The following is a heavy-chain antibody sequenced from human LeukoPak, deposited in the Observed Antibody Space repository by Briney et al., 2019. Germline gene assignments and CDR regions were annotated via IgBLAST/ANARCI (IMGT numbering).Heavy chain of an antibody. CDR2: IYSDNT. CDR1: GFTVSSNS. CDR3: ARGGYYDNSGASDY. V-gene: IGHV3-53*01. J-gene: IGHJ4*02. Sequence: GGSLRLSCTVSGFTVSSNSMSWVRQAPGKGLEWVSFIYSDNTHYSDSVKGRFTISRDNSKNTLYLQMNSLRAEDTALYYCARGGYYDNSGASDYWGQGTLVTVSS. D-gene: IGHD3-22*01.